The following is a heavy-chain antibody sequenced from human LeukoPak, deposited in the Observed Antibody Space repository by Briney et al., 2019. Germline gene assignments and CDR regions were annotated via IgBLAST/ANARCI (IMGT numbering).Heavy chain of an antibody. V-gene: IGHV3-30*18. D-gene: IGHD6-13*01. CDR1: GFTFSGFE. CDR2: ISYDGSNK. Sequence: GGSLRLSCAASGFTFSGFEMNWVRQAPGKGLEWVAVISYDGSNKYNADSVKGRFTISRDNSKNTVYLQMNSLRAEDTAVYYCAKVRYSSSYYYSMDVWGQGTTVTVSS. J-gene: IGHJ6*02. CDR3: AKVRYSSSYYYSMDV.